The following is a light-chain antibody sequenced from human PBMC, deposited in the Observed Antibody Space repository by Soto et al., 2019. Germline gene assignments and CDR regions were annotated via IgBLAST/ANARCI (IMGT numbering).Light chain of an antibody. CDR3: QSYDGRLSAWV. CDR2: GNN. V-gene: IGLV1-40*01. Sequence: QSVLTQPPSVSGAPGQRVTISCTGSSSNIGAGYDVHWYQQLPGTAPKLLIYGNNKRPSGVPDRFSGSKSGTSASLAITGLQAEDEADYYCQSYDGRLSAWVFGAGTELAVL. J-gene: IGLJ3*02. CDR1: SSNIGAGYD.